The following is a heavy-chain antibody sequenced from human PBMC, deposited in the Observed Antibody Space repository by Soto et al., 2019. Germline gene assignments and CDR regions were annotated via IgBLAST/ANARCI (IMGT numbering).Heavy chain of an antibody. CDR3: ATLLLVTVDFEY. CDR2: IKQDGSEK. V-gene: IGHV3-7*01. J-gene: IGHJ4*02. Sequence: EVQLVESGGGLVQPGGSLRLSCIASGFSSSNYWMSWVRQAPGKGLEWVANIKQDGSEKYYVDSVKGRFTISINNRKNSRFLQRDSLRAEDTSVYSCATLLLVTVDFEYRGQETLVSVSS. D-gene: IGHD2-8*02. CDR1: GFSSSNYW.